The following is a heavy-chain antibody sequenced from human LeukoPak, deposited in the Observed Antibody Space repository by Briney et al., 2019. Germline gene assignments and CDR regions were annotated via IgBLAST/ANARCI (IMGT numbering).Heavy chain of an antibody. V-gene: IGHV3-9*01. D-gene: IGHD5-18*01. CDR3: AKDISLEGYSYGGFDY. CDR1: GFTFDDYA. J-gene: IGHJ4*02. Sequence: GGSLRLSCAASGFTFDDYAMHWVRQAPGKGLEWVSGISWNSGSIGYADSVKGRFTISRDNAKNSLYLQMNSLRAEDTALYYCAKDISLEGYSYGGFDYWGQGTLVTVSS. CDR2: ISWNSGSI.